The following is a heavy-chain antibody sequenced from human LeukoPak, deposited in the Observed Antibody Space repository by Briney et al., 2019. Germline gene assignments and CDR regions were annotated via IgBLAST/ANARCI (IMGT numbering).Heavy chain of an antibody. Sequence: PGGSPRLSCAASGFTFDDYAMHWVRQAPGKGLEWVSGISWNSGSIGYADSVKGRFTISRDNAKNSLYLQMNSLRAEDTALYYCAKDTLRYCSSTSCYSPFDYWGQGTLVTVSS. D-gene: IGHD2-2*02. CDR2: ISWNSGSI. CDR1: GFTFDDYA. J-gene: IGHJ4*02. CDR3: AKDTLRYCSSTSCYSPFDY. V-gene: IGHV3-9*01.